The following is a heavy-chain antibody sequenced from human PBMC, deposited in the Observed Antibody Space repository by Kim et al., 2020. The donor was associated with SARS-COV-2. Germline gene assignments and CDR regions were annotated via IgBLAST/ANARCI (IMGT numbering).Heavy chain of an antibody. Sequence: YADSVKGRFTISRDNSKNTLYLQMNSLRAEDTAVYYCAIVVVITPDAFDIWGQGTMVTVSS. V-gene: IGHV3-23*01. CDR3: AIVVVITPDAFDI. D-gene: IGHD3-22*01. J-gene: IGHJ3*02.